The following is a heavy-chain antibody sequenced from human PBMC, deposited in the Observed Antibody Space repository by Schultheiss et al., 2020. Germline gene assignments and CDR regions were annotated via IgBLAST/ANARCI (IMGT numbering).Heavy chain of an antibody. J-gene: IGHJ6*03. Sequence: GGSLRLSCAASGFTFSSYGMHWVRQAPGKGLEWVAVIWYDGSNKYYADSVKGRFTISRDNSKNTLYLQMNSLRAEDTAVYYCARDKQWLVGNYYYMDVWGKGTTVTVSS. CDR2: IWYDGSNK. CDR3: ARDKQWLVGNYYYMDV. CDR1: GFTFSSYG. V-gene: IGHV3-33*01. D-gene: IGHD6-19*01.